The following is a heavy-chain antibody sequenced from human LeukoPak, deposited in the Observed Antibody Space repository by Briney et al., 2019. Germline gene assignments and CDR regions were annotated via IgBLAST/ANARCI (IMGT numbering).Heavy chain of an antibody. CDR3: ARFVEGWLRQGRYFDY. CDR2: ISYDGSNK. D-gene: IGHD5-24*01. J-gene: IGHJ4*02. V-gene: IGHV3-30*03. CDR1: GFTFSSYG. Sequence: PGGSLRLSCAGSGFTFSSYGMHWVRQAPGKGLEWVAVISYDGSNKFYADSVKGRFTISRDNSKNTLYLQMNSLRAEDTAVYYCARFVEGWLRQGRYFDYWGQGTLVTVSS.